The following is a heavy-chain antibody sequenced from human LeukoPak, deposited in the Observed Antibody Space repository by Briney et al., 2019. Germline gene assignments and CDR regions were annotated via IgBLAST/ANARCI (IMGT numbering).Heavy chain of an antibody. D-gene: IGHD5-18*01. V-gene: IGHV1-2*06. CDR3: ARDLGYSFGSVLHKYFDY. CDR2: IDPNSGGT. J-gene: IGHJ4*01. CDR1: GYTFIRYY. Sequence: GASVEVSCKPSGYTFIRYYLHWVRQAPGQGLEWMGHIDPNSGGTKYPQKFHGRVTMTRDTATSSAYMQLSNLTFDDTPGCFFARDLGYSFGSVLHKYFDYWGHGTLVTVSS.